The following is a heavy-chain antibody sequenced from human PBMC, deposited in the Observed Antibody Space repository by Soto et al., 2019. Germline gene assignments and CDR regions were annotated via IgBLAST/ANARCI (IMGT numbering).Heavy chain of an antibody. CDR1: GFTFNNYA. CDR2: ITGSGGDT. V-gene: IGHV3-23*01. D-gene: IGHD6-13*01. CDR3: AKRPGFSSSWFSFDF. J-gene: IGHJ4*02. Sequence: GGSLRLSCSASGFTFNNYAMSWVRQAPGKGLEWVSTITGSGGDTYYADSVKGRFTISRDNSKNTLYLQMSSLRAEDTAVYYCAKRPGFSSSWFSFDFWGQGTLVTVSS.